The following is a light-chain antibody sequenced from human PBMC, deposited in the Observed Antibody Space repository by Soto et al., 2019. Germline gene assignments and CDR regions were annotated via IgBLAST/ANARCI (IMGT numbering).Light chain of an antibody. J-gene: IGKJ1*01. Sequence: IQMTQSPSSLSASVGDRITITCRASQSISRYLNWYQHKPGKAPKLLINAASSLERGVPSRFSGGGSGTDFTLNISSLQPDDFATYYCQQNYRATPWTFGQGT. V-gene: IGKV1-39*01. CDR1: QSISRY. CDR2: AAS. CDR3: QQNYRATPWT.